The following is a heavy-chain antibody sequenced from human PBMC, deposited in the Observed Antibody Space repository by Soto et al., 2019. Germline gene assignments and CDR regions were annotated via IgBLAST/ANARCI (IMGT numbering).Heavy chain of an antibody. D-gene: IGHD3-22*01. CDR1: GFSLSNARMG. CDR2: IFSNDEK. Sequence: QVTLKESGPVLVKPTETLTLTCTVSGFSLSNARMGVSWIRQPPGKALEWLAHIFSNDEKSYSTSLKSRLTISKDTAKSQVVLTRTNMDPVDTATYYCARMDSSGWVQNWFDPWGQGTLVTVSS. V-gene: IGHV2-26*01. J-gene: IGHJ5*02. CDR3: ARMDSSGWVQNWFDP.